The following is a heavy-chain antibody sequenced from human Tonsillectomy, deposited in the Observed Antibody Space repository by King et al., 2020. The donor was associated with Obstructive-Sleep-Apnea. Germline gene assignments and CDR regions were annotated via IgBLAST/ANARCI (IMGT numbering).Heavy chain of an antibody. Sequence: VQLVESGGGLVQPGGSLRLSCAASGFTFSSDWMTWVRQAPGKGLEWVANIKQDGSEKYYVDSVKGRFTISRDNAKNSLYLQMNSLRAEDTAVYYCARERRSLPAAPFDYWGQGTLVTVSS. V-gene: IGHV3-7*01. J-gene: IGHJ4*02. D-gene: IGHD2-2*01. CDR2: IKQDGSEK. CDR1: GFTFSSDW. CDR3: ARERRSLPAAPFDY.